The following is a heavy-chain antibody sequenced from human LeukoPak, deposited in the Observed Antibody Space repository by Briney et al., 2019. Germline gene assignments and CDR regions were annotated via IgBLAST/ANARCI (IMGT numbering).Heavy chain of an antibody. CDR2: ISGSGQTT. CDR1: GFTFSGHA. V-gene: IGHV3-23*01. Sequence: PGGSLRLSCAASGFTFSGHAISWLRQAPGKGLEWISGISGSGQTTLYADSGKGRFTISKDKSGNTRYLQMNSLRGENTAVYYCAKGAGGLRVGEFSLTKGGHFDYWGQGTLVTVSS. D-gene: IGHD3-16*02. CDR3: AKGAGGLRVGEFSLTKGGHFDY. J-gene: IGHJ4*02.